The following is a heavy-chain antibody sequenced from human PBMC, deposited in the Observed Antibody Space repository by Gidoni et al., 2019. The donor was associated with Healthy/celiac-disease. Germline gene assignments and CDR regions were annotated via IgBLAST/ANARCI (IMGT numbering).Heavy chain of an antibody. CDR2: IYYSGST. V-gene: IGHV4-59*07. CDR1: GGSISSYY. D-gene: IGHD3-22*01. CDR3: VGSKSPVVATDY. J-gene: IGHJ4*02. Sequence: QVPLQESGPGLVTPSNTLSLTCTVSGGSISSYYWSWIRQPPGKGLEWIGYIYYSGSTNYNPSLKSRVTISVDTSKNQFSLKLSSVTAADTAVYYCVGSKSPVVATDYWGQGTLVTVSS.